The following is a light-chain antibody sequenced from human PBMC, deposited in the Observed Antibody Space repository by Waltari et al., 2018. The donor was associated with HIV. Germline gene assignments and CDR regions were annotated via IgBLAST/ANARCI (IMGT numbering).Light chain of an antibody. J-gene: IGLJ3*02. CDR2: RSN. CDR3: AAWDDSLSGPV. V-gene: IGLV1-47*01. Sequence: QSVLTQPPSASGTPGQRVTISCSGSSSNIGSNYVYWYQQLPGTAPKLLIYRSNQRPSGVPALFSGSKSGTSASLAISGLRSEDEADYYCAAWDDSLSGPVFGGGTKLTVL. CDR1: SSNIGSNY.